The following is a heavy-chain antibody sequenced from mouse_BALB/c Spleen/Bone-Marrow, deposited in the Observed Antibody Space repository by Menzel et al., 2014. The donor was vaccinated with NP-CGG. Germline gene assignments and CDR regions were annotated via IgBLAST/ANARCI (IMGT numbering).Heavy chain of an antibody. CDR3: ARSPGSSPAWFAY. V-gene: IGHV1S56*01. J-gene: IGHJ3*01. CDR2: IYPGNVNT. CDR1: GYTFTSYY. D-gene: IGHD1-1*01. Sequence: LQESGPELVKPGASVRISRKASGYTFTSYYIHWVKQRPGQGLEWIGWIYPGNVNTKYNEKFKGKATLTADKSSSXAYMQLSSLTSEDSAVYFCARSPGSSPAWFAYWGQGTLVTVSA.